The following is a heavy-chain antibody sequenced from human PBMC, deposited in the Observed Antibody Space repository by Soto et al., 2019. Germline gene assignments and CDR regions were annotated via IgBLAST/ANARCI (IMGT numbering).Heavy chain of an antibody. D-gene: IGHD5-12*01. CDR2: IVVGSGNT. Sequence: GGRASHARGQRLEWIGWIVVGSGNTNYAQKFQERVTITRDMSTSTAYMELSSLRAEDTAVYYCTRDHGYGYGMDVWGQGTTVTVSS. CDR3: TRDHGYGYGMDV. V-gene: IGHV1-58*01. J-gene: IGHJ6*02.